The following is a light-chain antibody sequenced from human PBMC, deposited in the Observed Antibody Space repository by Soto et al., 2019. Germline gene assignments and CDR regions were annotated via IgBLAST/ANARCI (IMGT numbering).Light chain of an antibody. J-gene: IGKJ1*01. Sequence: DIQLTQSPSTLSAAVGDSVTITCRASQTISSWLAWYQQKPGKAPKLLIYKASTLKSGVPSRFSGSGSGTEFTLTISSLQPEDFAVYYCQHYNNWPPWTFGQGTKVDNK. CDR1: QTISSW. CDR3: QHYNNWPPWT. V-gene: IGKV1-5*03. CDR2: KAS.